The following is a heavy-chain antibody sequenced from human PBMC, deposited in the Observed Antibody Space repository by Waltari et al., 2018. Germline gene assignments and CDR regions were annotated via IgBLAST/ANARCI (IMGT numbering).Heavy chain of an antibody. J-gene: IGHJ5*02. CDR2: IYHSGST. D-gene: IGHD3-3*01. Sequence: QVQLQESGPGLVKPSGTLSLTCAVSGGSISSSNWWSWVRQPPGKGLEWIGEIYHSGSTNDNPSLKSRVSISVDKSKNQFSRKRSSGTAAETAVYYCARGDYDFWSGYYRYFWFDPWGQGTLVTVSS. CDR1: GGSISSSNW. CDR3: ARGDYDFWSGYYRYFWFDP. V-gene: IGHV4-4*02.